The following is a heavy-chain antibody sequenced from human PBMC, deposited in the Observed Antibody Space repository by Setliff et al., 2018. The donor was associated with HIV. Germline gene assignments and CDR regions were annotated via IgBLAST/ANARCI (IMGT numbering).Heavy chain of an antibody. J-gene: IGHJ3*02. CDR2: IYYSGST. V-gene: IGHV4-59*08. CDR1: GGSISSHY. CDR3: ARTYNFWSGYYDAFDI. D-gene: IGHD3-3*01. Sequence: SETLSLTCTVSGGSISSHYWSWIRQPPGKGLGWIGYIYYSGSTNYNPSLKSRVTISVDTSKNQFSLKLSSVTAADTAVYYCARTYNFWSGYYDAFDIWGQGTMVTVSS.